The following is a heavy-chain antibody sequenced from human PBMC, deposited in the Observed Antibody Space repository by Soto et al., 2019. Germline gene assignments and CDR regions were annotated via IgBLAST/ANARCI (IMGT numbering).Heavy chain of an antibody. CDR3: AREGAEATVNYYYYYYMDV. CDR1: GYTFTSYG. CDR2: ISAYNGNT. J-gene: IGHJ6*03. D-gene: IGHD4-17*01. Sequence: GASVKVSCTASGYTFTSYGIIWVRQAPGQGLEWMGWISAYNGNTNYAQKLQGRVTMTTDTSTSTAYMELRSLRSDDTAVYYCAREGAEATVNYYYYYYMDVWGKGTTVTVSS. V-gene: IGHV1-18*01.